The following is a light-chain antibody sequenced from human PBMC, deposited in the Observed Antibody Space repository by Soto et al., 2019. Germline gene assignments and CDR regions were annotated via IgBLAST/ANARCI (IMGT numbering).Light chain of an antibody. V-gene: IGLV1-44*01. J-gene: IGLJ1*01. CDR3: AAWDDSLNGYV. CDR1: SSNIGSNT. CDR2: SDN. Sequence: QSVLTQSPSASGTPGQRVTISCSGSSSNIGSNTVNWYHQLPGTAPKLLIYSDNQRPSGVPDRISGSKSGTSASMDISGRQSEDEADYYCAAWDDSLNGYVFASGTKVTVL.